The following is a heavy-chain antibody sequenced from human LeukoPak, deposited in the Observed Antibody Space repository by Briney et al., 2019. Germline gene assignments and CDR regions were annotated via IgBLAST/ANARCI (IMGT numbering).Heavy chain of an antibody. CDR1: GFTFSSYA. CDR3: AKPGYAGYSTSWYPIDY. CDR2: ISGSGDST. D-gene: IGHD6-13*01. Sequence: GGSLRLPCAVSGFTFSSYAMNWVRQAPGKGLEWVSSISGSGDSTYYADSVKGRFTISRDNSKNTLYLQINSLRPEDTAIYYCAKPGYAGYSTSWYPIDYWGQGTLVTVSS. J-gene: IGHJ4*02. V-gene: IGHV3-23*01.